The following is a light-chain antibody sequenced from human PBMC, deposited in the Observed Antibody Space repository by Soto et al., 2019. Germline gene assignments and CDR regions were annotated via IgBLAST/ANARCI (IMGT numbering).Light chain of an antibody. J-gene: IGKJ5*01. CDR1: QSISSN. Sequence: EIVMTQSPATLSVSPGERATLSCRASQSISSNLAWYQQKPGQAPRLLIYGASSRATGIPDRFSGSGSGTDCTLTISRLEPEDVALYYCQQYGGSPITLGQGTRLEIK. CDR3: QQYGGSPIT. V-gene: IGKV3-20*01. CDR2: GAS.